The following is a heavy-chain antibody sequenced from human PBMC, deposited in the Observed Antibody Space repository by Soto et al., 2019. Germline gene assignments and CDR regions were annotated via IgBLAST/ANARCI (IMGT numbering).Heavy chain of an antibody. J-gene: IGHJ4*02. Sequence: ASVKVSCKASGGTFSSYAISWVRQAPGQGLEWMGGIIPIFGTANYAQKFQGRVTITADESTSTAYMELSSLRSEDTAVYYCASKEGYIEYYFDYWGQGTLVTVSS. CDR3: ASKEGYIEYYFDY. V-gene: IGHV1-69*13. D-gene: IGHD5-12*01. CDR1: GGTFSSYA. CDR2: IIPIFGTA.